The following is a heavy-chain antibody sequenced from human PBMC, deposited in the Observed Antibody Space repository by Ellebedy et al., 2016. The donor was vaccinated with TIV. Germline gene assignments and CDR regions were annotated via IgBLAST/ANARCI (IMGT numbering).Heavy chain of an antibody. CDR2: IRSKANSYAT. CDR1: GFTFSGSA. V-gene: IGHV3-73*01. CDR3: TRGVGAWA. D-gene: IGHD1-26*01. J-gene: IGHJ4*02. Sequence: GGSLRLXCAASGFTFSGSAMHWVRQASGKGLEWVGRIRSKANSYATAYAASVKGRFTISRDDSKNTAYLQMNSLKTEDTAVYYCTRGVGAWAWGQGTLVTVSS.